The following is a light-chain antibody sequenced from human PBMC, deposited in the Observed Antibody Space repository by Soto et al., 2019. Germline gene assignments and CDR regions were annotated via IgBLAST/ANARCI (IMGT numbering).Light chain of an antibody. CDR3: QAWDSSTAV. J-gene: IGLJ1*01. CDR1: KLGDKY. V-gene: IGLV3-1*01. CDR2: QDT. Sequence: SYELTQPPSVPVSPGQTASITCSGDKLGDKYACWYQQKPGQSPVLVIYQDTKRPSGIPERFSGSNSGNTATLTISGTQAIDEADYYCQAWDSSTAVFGTGTKLTVL.